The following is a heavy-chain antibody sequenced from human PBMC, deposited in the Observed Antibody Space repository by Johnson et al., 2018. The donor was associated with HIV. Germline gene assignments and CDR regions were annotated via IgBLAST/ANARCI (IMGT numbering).Heavy chain of an antibody. CDR3: VSSAQWSGWPPGAFDI. V-gene: IGHV3-30*02. J-gene: IGHJ3*02. Sequence: QVQLVESGGGLVKPGGSLRLSCAASGFTFSNYGMHWVRQAPGKGLEWVAFIRYDGSNKYYADSVKGRFTISRDNSKNTLYLQMNSLRAEDTAVYYCVSSAQWSGWPPGAFDIWGQGTMVTVSS. CDR1: GFTFSNYG. D-gene: IGHD6-19*01. CDR2: IRYDGSNK.